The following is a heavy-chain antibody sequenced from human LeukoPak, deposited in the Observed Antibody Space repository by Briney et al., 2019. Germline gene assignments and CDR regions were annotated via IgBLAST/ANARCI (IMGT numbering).Heavy chain of an antibody. J-gene: IGHJ4*02. D-gene: IGHD1-26*01. V-gene: IGHV1-46*01. Sequence: EASVKVSCKASGYTFTSYGISWVRQAPGQGLEWMGIINPSGGSTSYEQKFQGRVTMTRDMSTSTVYMELSSLRSEDTAVYYCARAMGATYVGFDYWGQGTLVTVSS. CDR1: GYTFTSYG. CDR2: INPSGGST. CDR3: ARAMGATYVGFDY.